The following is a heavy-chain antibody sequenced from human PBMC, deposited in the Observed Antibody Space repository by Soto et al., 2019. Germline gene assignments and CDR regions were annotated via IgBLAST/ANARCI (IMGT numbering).Heavy chain of an antibody. V-gene: IGHV3-23*01. Sequence: EVQLLESGGGLVQPGGSLRLSCAASGFTFSSYAMSWVRQAPGKGLEWVSAISGSGGSTYYADSVKGRFTISRDNSKNTLYLQMNSLRAEDTAVYYCAKAGNYDSSGYYLDWFDPWGQGTLVTVSS. CDR2: ISGSGGST. J-gene: IGHJ5*02. D-gene: IGHD3-22*01. CDR1: GFTFSSYA. CDR3: AKAGNYDSSGYYLDWFDP.